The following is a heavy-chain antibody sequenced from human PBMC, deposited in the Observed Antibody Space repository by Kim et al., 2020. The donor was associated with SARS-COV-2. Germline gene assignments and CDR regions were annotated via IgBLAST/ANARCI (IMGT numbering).Heavy chain of an antibody. V-gene: IGHV1-18*04. CDR1: GYTFTSYG. CDR2: ISAYNGNT. J-gene: IGHJ6*02. Sequence: ASVKVSCKASGYTFTSYGISWVRQAPGQGLEGMGWISAYNGNTNYAQKLQGRVTMTTDTSTSTAYMELRSLRSDDTAVYYCARVGGYYGSGSYLELVAAHYYGMDVWGQGTTVTVSS. CDR3: ARVGGYYGSGSYLELVAAHYYGMDV. D-gene: IGHD3-10*01.